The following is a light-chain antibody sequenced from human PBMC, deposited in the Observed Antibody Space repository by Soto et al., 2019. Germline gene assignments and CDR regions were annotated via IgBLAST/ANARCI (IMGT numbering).Light chain of an antibody. J-gene: IGLJ2*01. Sequence: QSVLTQPPSVSGAPGQRVTISCTGSSSNIGAGYDVHGYQQLLGRAPKLLIYGNTNRPSGVPDRFSGSKSGTSASLAITGLQASYEDDYYCLSFDRSLSVVFGGGTKLTVL. CDR3: LSFDRSLSVV. V-gene: IGLV1-40*01. CDR1: SSNIGAGYD. CDR2: GNT.